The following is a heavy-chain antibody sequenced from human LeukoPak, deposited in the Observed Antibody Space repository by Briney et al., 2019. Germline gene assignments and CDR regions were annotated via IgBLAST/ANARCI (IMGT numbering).Heavy chain of an antibody. J-gene: IGHJ6*02. CDR2: ISSNGGTT. CDR3: ARGRIIRGTSSSYYGMDV. V-gene: IGHV3-64*01. CDR1: GFTFSSYV. D-gene: IGHD2/OR15-2a*01. Sequence: GGSLRLSCAASGFTFSSYVMHWVRKAPGKGLEYVSGISSNGGTTYYANSVEGRFTISRDNSKNTLSLQMGSLRVEDMAVYYCARGRIIRGTSSSYYGMDVWGQGTTVTVS.